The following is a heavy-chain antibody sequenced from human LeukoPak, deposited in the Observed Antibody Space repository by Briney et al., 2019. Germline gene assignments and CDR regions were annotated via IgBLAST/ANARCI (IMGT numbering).Heavy chain of an antibody. D-gene: IGHD6-13*01. V-gene: IGHV3-49*04. J-gene: IGHJ4*02. CDR3: TRTSSSWLHDY. CDR2: IRSKAYGGTT. Sequence: HTGGSLRLSCAASGFTFSTYAMSWVRQAPGKGLEWVGFIRSKAYGGTTEYAASVKGRFTISRDDSKSIAYLQMNSLKTEDTAVYYCTRTSSSWLHDYWGQGTLVTVSS. CDR1: GFTFSTYA.